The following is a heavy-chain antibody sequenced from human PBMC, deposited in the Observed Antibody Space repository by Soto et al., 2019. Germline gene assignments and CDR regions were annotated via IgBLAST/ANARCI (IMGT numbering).Heavy chain of an antibody. Sequence: EVPLVESGGGLIQPGGSLRLSCAASGFAVSSKYMIWVRQAPGKGLEWVSVIYGGGTTYYADSVKGRFTISRDTSKTTLYLQMNSLRAEDTAVYYCVQTTGWPGFDFWGQGTLVTVSS. CDR3: VQTTGWPGFDF. J-gene: IGHJ4*02. D-gene: IGHD6-19*01. CDR1: GFAVSSKY. CDR2: IYGGGTT. V-gene: IGHV3-53*01.